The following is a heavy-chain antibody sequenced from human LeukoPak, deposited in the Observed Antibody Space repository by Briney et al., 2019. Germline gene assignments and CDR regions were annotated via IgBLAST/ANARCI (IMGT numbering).Heavy chain of an antibody. CDR2: ISSSSSYI. D-gene: IGHD2-8*01. J-gene: IGHJ4*02. Sequence: PGGSLRLSCAASGFIVSSNYMNWVRQAPGKGLEWVSSISSSSSYIYYADSVKGRFTISRDNAKNSLYLQMNSLRAEDTAVYYCARRMVAMGNDYWGQGTLVTVSS. V-gene: IGHV3-21*01. CDR1: GFIVSSNY. CDR3: ARRMVAMGNDY.